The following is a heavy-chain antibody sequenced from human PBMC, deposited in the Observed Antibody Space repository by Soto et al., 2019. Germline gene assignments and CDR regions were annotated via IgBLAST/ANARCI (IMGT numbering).Heavy chain of an antibody. D-gene: IGHD4-17*01. V-gene: IGHV4-39*01. CDR1: GGSISSSSYY. CDR3: ARGYGDYESVFDY. J-gene: IGHJ4*02. CDR2: IYYSGST. Sequence: SETLSLTCTVSGGSISSSSYYWGWIRQPPGKGLEWIGSIYYSGSTYYNPSLKSRVTISVDTSKNQFSLKLSSVTAADTAVYYCARGYGDYESVFDYWGQGTLVTVSS.